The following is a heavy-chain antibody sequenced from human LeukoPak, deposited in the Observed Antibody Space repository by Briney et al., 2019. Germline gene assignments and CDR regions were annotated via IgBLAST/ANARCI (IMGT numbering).Heavy chain of an antibody. CDR2: ISGSGGRT. CDR1: GFTVSTYA. CDR3: AKKGGGRYFDY. Sequence: GGSLTLSCAASGFTVSTYAMSWVRQAPGKGREWVSAISGSGGRTYYADSVKGRFTISGDNSKNTLYLQMNSLRAEDTAVFYCAKKGGGRYFDYWGQGTLVTVPS. V-gene: IGHV3-23*01. D-gene: IGHD1-26*01. J-gene: IGHJ4*02.